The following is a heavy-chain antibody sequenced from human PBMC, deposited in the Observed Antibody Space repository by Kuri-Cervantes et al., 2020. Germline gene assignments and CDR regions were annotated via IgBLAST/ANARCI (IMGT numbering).Heavy chain of an antibody. CDR2: IIPIFGTA. Sequence: GGSLRLSCKASGGTFSSYAISWVRQAPGQGLEWMGGIIPIFGTANYAQKFQGRVTITADESTSTAYMELSSLRSEDTAVYYCARDSRSGGNPYYGILTGYPNDGMDVWGQGTTVTVSS. D-gene: IGHD3-9*01. J-gene: IGHJ6*02. CDR1: GGTFSSYA. CDR3: ARDSRSGGNPYYGILTGYPNDGMDV. V-gene: IGHV1-69*01.